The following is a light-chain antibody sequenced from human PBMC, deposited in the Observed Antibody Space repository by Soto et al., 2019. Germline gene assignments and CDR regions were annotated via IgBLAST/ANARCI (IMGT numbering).Light chain of an antibody. CDR2: TAS. J-gene: IGKJ4*01. CDR1: QGINSY. Sequence: DIQLTQSPSFLSASVGDRVTVTCRASQGINSYLAWYQQKPGKAPKLLIYTASTLQSGVPTRFSGSGSGTEFTLTITCLQPEEFAAYYCQQLNSYPLTFGGGTKVEIK. CDR3: QQLNSYPLT. V-gene: IGKV1-9*01.